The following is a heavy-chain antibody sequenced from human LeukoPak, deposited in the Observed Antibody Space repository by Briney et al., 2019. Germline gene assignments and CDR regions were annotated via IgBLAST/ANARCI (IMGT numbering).Heavy chain of an antibody. J-gene: IGHJ5*02. D-gene: IGHD3-16*01. V-gene: IGHV3-11*01. CDR2: ISSSGSTI. CDR1: GFTFSDYY. CDR3: ANSGSAIMKNWFDP. Sequence: PGGSLRLSCAASGFTFSDYYMSWIRQAPGKGLEWVSYISSSGSTIYYADSVKGRFTISRDNAKNSLYLQMNSLRAEDTAVYYCANSGSAIMKNWFDPWGQGTLVTVSS.